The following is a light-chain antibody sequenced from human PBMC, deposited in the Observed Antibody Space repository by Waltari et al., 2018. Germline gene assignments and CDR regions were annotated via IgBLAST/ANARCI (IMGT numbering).Light chain of an antibody. Sequence: QSVLTQPPSASGTPGQGVTISCSGSGSHIGSNPVNWYQQLPGTAPKLLIYSNNQRPSGVPDRVSGSKSGTSASLAISGLQSEDEADYYCAAWDDSLNGGVFGGGTKLTVL. CDR2: SNN. CDR3: AAWDDSLNGGV. J-gene: IGLJ3*02. CDR1: GSHIGSNP. V-gene: IGLV1-44*01.